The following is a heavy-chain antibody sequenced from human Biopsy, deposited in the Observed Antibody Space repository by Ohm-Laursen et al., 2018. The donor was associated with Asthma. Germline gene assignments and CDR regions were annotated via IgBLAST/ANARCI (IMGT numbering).Heavy chain of an antibody. V-gene: IGHV3-30-3*01. CDR3: ARASVVKHYYYYGMDV. J-gene: IGHJ6*02. CDR2: ISYDGSDK. Sequence: SLRLSCTASGFTFSDYAIYWVRQAPGKGLEWVAFISYDGSDKFYADSVKGRFTTSRDNSQNTLDLHMNRLTFEDTAVYYCARASVVKHYYYYGMDVWGPGTTVTV. CDR1: GFTFSDYA.